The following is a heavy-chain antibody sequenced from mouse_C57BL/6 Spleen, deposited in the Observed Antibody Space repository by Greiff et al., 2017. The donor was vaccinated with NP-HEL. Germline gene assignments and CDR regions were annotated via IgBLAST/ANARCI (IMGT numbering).Heavy chain of an antibody. CDR3: ARSSIYYSGISSAWYFDV. Sequence: VQLQQSGAELVQPGASVKISCTASGYAFSSSWMNWVKQRPGKGLEWIGQIYPGDGDTNYNGKFKGKATLTADKSSSTAYLQLSSLTSADSAVYFCARSSIYYSGISSAWYFDVWGTGTTVTVSS. V-gene: IGHV1-80*01. J-gene: IGHJ1*03. CDR1: GYAFSSSW. D-gene: IGHD1-1*01. CDR2: IYPGDGDT.